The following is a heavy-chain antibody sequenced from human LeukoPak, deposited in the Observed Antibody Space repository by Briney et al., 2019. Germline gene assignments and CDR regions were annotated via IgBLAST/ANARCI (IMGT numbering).Heavy chain of an antibody. CDR1: GFTFNNYA. Sequence: GGSLRLSCAASGFTFNNYAMSWVRQAPGKGLEWVSAISGSGGSTYYADSVKGRFTISRDNSKNTLYLQMNSLRAEDTAVYYCAKPQVDTALTHAFDIWGQGTMVTVSS. CDR2: ISGSGGST. J-gene: IGHJ3*02. V-gene: IGHV3-23*01. CDR3: AKPQVDTALTHAFDI. D-gene: IGHD5-18*01.